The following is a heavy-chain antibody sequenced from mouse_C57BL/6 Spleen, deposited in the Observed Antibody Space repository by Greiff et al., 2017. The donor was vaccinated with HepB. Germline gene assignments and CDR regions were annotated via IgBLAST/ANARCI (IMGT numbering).Heavy chain of an antibody. CDR3: ARGGQFIKGYAMDY. V-gene: IGHV1-39*01. D-gene: IGHD1-1*01. CDR2: INPNYGTT. J-gene: IGHJ4*01. Sequence: EVKLMESGPELVKPGASVKISCKASGYSFTDYNMNWVKQSNGKSLEWIGVINPNYGTTSYNQKFKGKATLTVDQSSSTAYMQLNSLTSEDSAVYYCARGGQFIKGYAMDYWGQGTSVTVSS. CDR1: GYSFTDYN.